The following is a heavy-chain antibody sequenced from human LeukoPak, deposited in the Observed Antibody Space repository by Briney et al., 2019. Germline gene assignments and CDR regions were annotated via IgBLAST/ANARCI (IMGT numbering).Heavy chain of an antibody. CDR1: GFTFSSYW. D-gene: IGHD4-23*01. CDR3: VRGNDYGGPHY. V-gene: IGHV3-74*01. J-gene: IGHJ4*02. CDR2: IDRDGSRI. Sequence: GGSLRLSCAASGFTFSSYWIHWVRQAPGKGLVWVSRIDRDGSRINYADSVKGRFTISRDNGKNTLFLQMNSLRAEDAAVYYCVRGNDYGGPHYWGQGTLVTVSS.